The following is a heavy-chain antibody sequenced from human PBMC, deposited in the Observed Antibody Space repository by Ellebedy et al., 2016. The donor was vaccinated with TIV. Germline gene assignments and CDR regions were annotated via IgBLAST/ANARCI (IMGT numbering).Heavy chain of an antibody. CDR2: ISAYNGNT. V-gene: IGHV1-18*01. Sequence: ASVKVSXKASSYTFTSYGISWVRQAPGQGLEWMGWISAYNGNTNYAQKFQGRVTITADKSTSTAYMELSSLRSEDTAVYYCARDNSSYCGGDCYSLWDYWGQGTLVTVSS. J-gene: IGHJ4*02. CDR3: ARDNSSYCGGDCYSLWDY. D-gene: IGHD2-21*02. CDR1: SYTFTSYG.